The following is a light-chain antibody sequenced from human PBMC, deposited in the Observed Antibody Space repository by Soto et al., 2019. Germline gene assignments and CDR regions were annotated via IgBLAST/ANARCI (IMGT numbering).Light chain of an antibody. V-gene: IGLV4-60*03. CDR3: ETWDSTPHVV. Sequence: QPVLTQSSSASASLGSSVKLTCTLSSGHSSYIIAWHQQQPGKAPRYLMKLEGSGSYNKGSGVPDRFSGSSSGADRYLTISHLQPEDEAEYYCETWDSTPHVVFGGGTKVTVL. J-gene: IGLJ2*01. CDR2: LEGSGSY. CDR1: SGHSSYI.